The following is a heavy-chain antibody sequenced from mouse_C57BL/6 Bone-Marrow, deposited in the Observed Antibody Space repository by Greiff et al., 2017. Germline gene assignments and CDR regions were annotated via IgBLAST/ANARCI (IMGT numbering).Heavy chain of an antibody. J-gene: IGHJ2*01. CDR2: IYPRSGNT. Sequence: VQLQQSGAELARPGASVKLSCKASGYTFTSYGISWVKQRTGQGLEWIGEIYPRSGNTYYNEKFKGKATLTADKSSSTAYMELRSLTSEDSAVYFCARFPYYCVSNYFDYWGQGTTLTVSS. CDR1: GYTFTSYG. CDR3: ARFPYYCVSNYFDY. D-gene: IGHD1-1*01. V-gene: IGHV1-81*01.